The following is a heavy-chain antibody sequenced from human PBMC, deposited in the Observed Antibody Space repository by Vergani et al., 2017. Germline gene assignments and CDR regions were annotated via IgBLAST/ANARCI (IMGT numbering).Heavy chain of an antibody. Sequence: EVQLVESGGGLVQPGGSLRLSCAASGFTFSSYSMNWVRQAPGKGLEWGSYISSSSSTIYYADSVKGRFTISRDNAKNSLYLQMNSLRDEDTAVYYCARDCSGGSCYAYYFDYWGQGTLVTVSS. J-gene: IGHJ4*02. CDR2: ISSSSSTI. V-gene: IGHV3-48*02. CDR1: GFTFSSYS. D-gene: IGHD2-15*01. CDR3: ARDCSGGSCYAYYFDY.